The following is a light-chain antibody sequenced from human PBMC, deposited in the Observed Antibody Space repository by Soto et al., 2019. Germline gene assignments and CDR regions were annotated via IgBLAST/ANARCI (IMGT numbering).Light chain of an antibody. V-gene: IGKV1-5*01. CDR2: DAS. CDR1: QSISSW. CDR3: QQYNSYSRYT. Sequence: DIQMTQSPSTLSASVGDRVTITCRASQSISSWLAWYQQKPGKDPKLLIYDASSLESGVPSRFSGSGSGTEFTLTISSLQPDDFVTYYCQQYNSYSRYTFGQGTKLEIK. J-gene: IGKJ2*01.